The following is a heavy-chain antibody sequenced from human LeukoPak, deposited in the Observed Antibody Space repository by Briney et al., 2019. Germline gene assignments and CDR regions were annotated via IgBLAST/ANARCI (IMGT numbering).Heavy chain of an antibody. J-gene: IGHJ4*02. CDR2: INGRGDDK. V-gene: IGHV3-23*01. CDR3: VKMAGPERRHYTDS. Sequence: GGSLRLSCEASGFTFNNHGLAWVRQAPGKGLDWVSGINGRGDDKYYDVSVKGRLTVSRDNSRNTLYLHMSALRAEDTAVYYCVKMAGPERRHYTDSWGPGILVSVSS. CDR1: GFTFNNHG. D-gene: IGHD1-1*01.